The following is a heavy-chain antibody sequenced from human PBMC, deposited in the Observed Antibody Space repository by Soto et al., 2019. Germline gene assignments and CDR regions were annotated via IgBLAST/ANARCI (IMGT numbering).Heavy chain of an antibody. V-gene: IGHV4-34*01. J-gene: IGHJ4*02. D-gene: IGHD5-12*01. CDR3: ARGGNSGYVW. CDR2: INHSGST. Sequence: PSETLSLTCAVDGGSCSGYYWSCIRQPPGKGLEWIGEINHSGSTNYNPSLKSRVTISVDTSKNQFSLKLSSVTAADTAVYYCARGGNSGYVWWGQGTLVTVSS. CDR1: GGSCSGYY.